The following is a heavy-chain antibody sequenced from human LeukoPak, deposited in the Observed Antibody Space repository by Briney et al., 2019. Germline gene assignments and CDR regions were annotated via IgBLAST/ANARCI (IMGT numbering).Heavy chain of an antibody. D-gene: IGHD5-12*01. Sequence: PSETLSLTCTVYGGCISSYYWSWNRQPPGKGLEWVGYIYHSGSTYYNPSLKSRVTISVDRSKNQFSLKLSSVTAADTAVYYCASLCSGYPNTYGTDVWGKGTTVTVSS. J-gene: IGHJ6*04. CDR1: GGCISSYY. CDR3: ASLCSGYPNTYGTDV. CDR2: IYHSGST. V-gene: IGHV4-59*12.